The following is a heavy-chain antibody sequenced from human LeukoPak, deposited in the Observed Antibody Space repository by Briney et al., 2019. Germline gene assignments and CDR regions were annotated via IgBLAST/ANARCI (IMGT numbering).Heavy chain of an antibody. Sequence: SETLSLTCAVSGGSVSSSSYYWGWIRQPPGKGLEWIGSIYYSGNIYYNPSLKSRVTISVDTSKNQFSLKVSSVTAAGTAVYYCVRGYCSSTSCYTVDYWGQGTLVTVSS. V-gene: IGHV4-39*01. J-gene: IGHJ4*02. CDR1: GGSVSSSSYY. CDR2: IYYSGNI. CDR3: VRGYCSSTSCYTVDY. D-gene: IGHD2-2*02.